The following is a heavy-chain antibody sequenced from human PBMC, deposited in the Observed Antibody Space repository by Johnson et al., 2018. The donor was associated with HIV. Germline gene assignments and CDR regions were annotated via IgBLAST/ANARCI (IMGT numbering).Heavy chain of an antibody. D-gene: IGHD6-19*01. CDR2: VYSGGSR. V-gene: IGHV3-53*01. CDR3: ASTRTGWGAFDI. Sequence: VQLVESGGGLIQPGGSLRLSCAASGFTVNSNYMSWVRQAPGQGLEWVSVVYSGGSRHYRDSVTGRFTISRDNSKNTLYLQMNSLRAEDTAVYYCASTRTGWGAFDIWGQGTMVTVSS. J-gene: IGHJ3*02. CDR1: GFTVNSNY.